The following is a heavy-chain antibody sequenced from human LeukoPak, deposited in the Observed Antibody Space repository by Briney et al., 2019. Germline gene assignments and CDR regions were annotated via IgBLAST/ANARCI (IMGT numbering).Heavy chain of an antibody. CDR2: ISWNSGSI. V-gene: IGHV3-9*01. CDR3: AKDSGDFLGSGSQMGDY. D-gene: IGHD3-10*01. J-gene: IGHJ4*02. CDR1: GFTFDDYA. Sequence: GGSLRLSCAASGFTFDDYAMHWVRQAPGKGLEWVSGISWNSGSIGYADSVKGRFTISRDNAKNSLYLQMNSLRAEDTALYYCAKDSGDFLGSGSQMGDYWGQGTLVTVSS.